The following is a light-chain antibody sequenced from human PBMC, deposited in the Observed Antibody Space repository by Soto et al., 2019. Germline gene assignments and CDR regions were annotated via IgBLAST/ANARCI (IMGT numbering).Light chain of an antibody. Sequence: AIQMTQSPSSLSASVGDRVTITCRASQGISSDLGWYQQKPGKAPKFLIYGASSLQSSVPSRFSGSGSGTDFTLTISSLQPEDFATYYCLQDYNYPYTFGQGTKLEVK. CDR2: GAS. CDR3: LQDYNYPYT. CDR1: QGISSD. V-gene: IGKV1-6*01. J-gene: IGKJ2*01.